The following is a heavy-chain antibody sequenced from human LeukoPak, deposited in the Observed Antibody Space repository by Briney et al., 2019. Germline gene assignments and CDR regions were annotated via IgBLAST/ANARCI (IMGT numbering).Heavy chain of an antibody. CDR2: IWYSGRT. CDR1: GGSISGYY. Sequence: SETLSVTCTVSGGSISGYYWTWIRQPPGKGVEWVGYIWYSGRTNYDPSLKSRVSISIDTSKNQFSLRLNSVTAADTAVYYCARSLRGAGRHDYWGQGTLVTVSS. J-gene: IGHJ4*02. D-gene: IGHD3-16*01. V-gene: IGHV4-59*01. CDR3: ARSLRGAGRHDY.